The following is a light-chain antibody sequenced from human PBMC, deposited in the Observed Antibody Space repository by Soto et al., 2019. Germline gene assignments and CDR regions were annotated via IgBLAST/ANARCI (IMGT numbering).Light chain of an antibody. CDR2: DAS. CDR3: QQYGSSPPT. Sequence: EVVLTQSPATLSVSPGDRATLSCRASQDIGSAVAWYHQRSGQAPRLLIFDASIRVPTTPARFSGSVSGTEFTLTISSLESEDFAVYYCQQYGSSPPTFGQGTKVDI. V-gene: IGKV3-15*01. CDR1: QDIGSA. J-gene: IGKJ1*01.